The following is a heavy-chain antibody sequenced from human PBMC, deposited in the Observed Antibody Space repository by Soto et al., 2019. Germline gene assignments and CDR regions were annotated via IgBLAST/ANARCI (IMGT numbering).Heavy chain of an antibody. CDR1: GGSFSSYY. D-gene: IGHD3-22*01. CDR3: ARDTYDSTPVRVFDI. J-gene: IGHJ3*02. Sequence: PSETLSLTCSISGGSFSSYYWSWIRQPPGKGLEWIGYIYYTGTTNYNPSLKSRVTISVDTSTQFSLKLRSVTAADTAVYYRARDTYDSTPVRVFDICGQGTMVTVSS. CDR2: IYYTGTT. V-gene: IGHV4-59*01.